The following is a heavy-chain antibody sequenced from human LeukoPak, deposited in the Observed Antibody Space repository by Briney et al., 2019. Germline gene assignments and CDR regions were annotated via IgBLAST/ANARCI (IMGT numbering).Heavy chain of an antibody. D-gene: IGHD3-22*01. CDR3: ARGAAAGGYYYDSSRLAHYYYMDV. CDR2: ISSSSSYI. V-gene: IGHV3-21*01. CDR1: GFTFSSYS. J-gene: IGHJ6*03. Sequence: PGGSLRLSCAASGFTFSSYSMNWVRQAPGKGLEWVSSISSSSSYIYCADSVKGRFTISRDNAKNSLYLQMNSLRAEDTAVYYCARGAAAGGYYYDSSRLAHYYYMDVWGKGTTVTVSS.